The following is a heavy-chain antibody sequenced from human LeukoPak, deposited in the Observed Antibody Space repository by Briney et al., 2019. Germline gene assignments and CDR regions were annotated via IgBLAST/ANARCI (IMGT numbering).Heavy chain of an antibody. CDR2: INPNSGGT. D-gene: IGHD6-19*01. V-gene: IGHV1-2*02. CDR3: ARVRTNDSSGWYYFDY. Sequence: ASVKVSCKASGYTFTGYYMHWVRQAPGQGLEWMGWINPNSGGTNYAQKFQGRVTMTRDTSISTAYMELSRLRSDDTAVYYCARVRTNDSSGWYYFDYWGQGTLVTVSS. CDR1: GYTFTGYY. J-gene: IGHJ4*02.